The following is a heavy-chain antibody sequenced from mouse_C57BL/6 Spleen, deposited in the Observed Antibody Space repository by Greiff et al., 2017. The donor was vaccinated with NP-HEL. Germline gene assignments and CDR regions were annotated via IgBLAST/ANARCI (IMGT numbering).Heavy chain of an antibody. Sequence: VQLKQSGAELVRPGASVKLSCTASGFNIKDDYMHWVKQRPEQGLEWIGWIDPENGDTEYASKFQGKATITADTSSNTAYLQLSSLTSADTAVYYGTTIYDGYHLDYWGQGTTLTVSS. J-gene: IGHJ2*01. V-gene: IGHV14-4*01. CDR1: GFNIKDDY. D-gene: IGHD2-3*01. CDR2: IDPENGDT. CDR3: TTIYDGYHLDY.